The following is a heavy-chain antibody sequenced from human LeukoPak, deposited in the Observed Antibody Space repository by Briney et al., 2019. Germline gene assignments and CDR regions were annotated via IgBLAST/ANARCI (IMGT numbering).Heavy chain of an antibody. Sequence: SVKVSCKASGGTFSSYAISWVRQAPGQGLEWMGRIIPILGIANYAQKFQGRVTITADKSTSTAYMELSSLRSEDTAVYYCARDREDTAMGNWYFDLWGRGTLVTVSS. D-gene: IGHD5-18*01. V-gene: IGHV1-69*04. CDR3: ARDREDTAMGNWYFDL. J-gene: IGHJ2*01. CDR2: IIPILGIA. CDR1: GGTFSSYA.